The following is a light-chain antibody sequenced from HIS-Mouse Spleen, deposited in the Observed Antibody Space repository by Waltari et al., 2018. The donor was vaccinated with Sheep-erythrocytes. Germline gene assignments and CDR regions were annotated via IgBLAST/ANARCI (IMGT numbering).Light chain of an antibody. V-gene: IGLV2-11*01. J-gene: IGLJ1*01. CDR1: SSDVGGYNY. Sequence: QSALTQPRSVSGSPGQSVTISCTGTSSDVGGYNYVSWYQHPGKAPKLMIYDVSKRPSGVPDRFSRSKSGNTASLTISGLQAEDEADYYCCSYAGSYNHVFATGTKVTVL. CDR2: DVS. CDR3: CSYAGSYNHV.